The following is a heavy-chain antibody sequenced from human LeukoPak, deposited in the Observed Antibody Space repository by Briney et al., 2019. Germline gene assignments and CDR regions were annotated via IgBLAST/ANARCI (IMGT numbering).Heavy chain of an antibody. CDR2: ISYDGSNK. D-gene: IGHD3-3*01. V-gene: IGHV3-30-3*01. Sequence: GGSLSLSCAASGFTFSSYAMHWVRQAPGKGLEWVAVISYDGSNKYYADSVKGRFTISRDNSKNTLYLQMNSLRAEDTAVYYCARDSHYDFWSGYYTGSFDYWGQGTLVTDSS. CDR3: ARDSHYDFWSGYYTGSFDY. J-gene: IGHJ4*02. CDR1: GFTFSSYA.